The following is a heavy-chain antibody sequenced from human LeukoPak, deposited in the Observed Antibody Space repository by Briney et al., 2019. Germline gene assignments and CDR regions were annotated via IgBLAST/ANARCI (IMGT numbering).Heavy chain of an antibody. V-gene: IGHV4-34*12. Sequence: SETLSLTCGVYGGSFSGYYWTWIRQSPGRGLEWIAEIIHSGRTNYSPSLKSRATLSVDTSKNQFSLRLTSLTAADTAVYYCARYTSSWYLDSWGQGTLVTVSS. CDR1: GGSFSGYY. D-gene: IGHD6-13*01. CDR3: ARYTSSWYLDS. J-gene: IGHJ4*02. CDR2: IIHSGRT.